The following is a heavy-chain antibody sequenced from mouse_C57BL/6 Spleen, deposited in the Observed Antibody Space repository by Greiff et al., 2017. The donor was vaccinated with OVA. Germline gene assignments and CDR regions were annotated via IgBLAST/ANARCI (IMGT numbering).Heavy chain of an antibody. D-gene: IGHD1-1*01. CDR2: IYPGSGST. Sequence: QVQLKQPGAELVKPGASVKMSCKASGYTFTSYWITWVKQRPGQGLEWIGDIYPGSGSTNYNEKFKSKATLTVDTSSSSAYMQLSSLTSEDSAVYYCARAGYYGSSYGCWGQGTTRTVYS. CDR1: GYTFTSYW. J-gene: IGHJ2*01. CDR3: ARAGYYGSSYGC. V-gene: IGHV1-55*01.